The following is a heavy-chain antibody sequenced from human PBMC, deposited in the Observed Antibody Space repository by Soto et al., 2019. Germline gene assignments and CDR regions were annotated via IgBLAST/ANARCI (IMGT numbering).Heavy chain of an antibody. CDR1: GVSISSSNW. D-gene: IGHD2-8*01. CDR3: ARCLHCSNGGRFDP. CDR2: MYPSGGT. J-gene: IGHJ5*02. V-gene: IGHV4-4*02. Sequence: SETLSLTCTVSGVSISSSNWWTWVRQAPGKGLEWIGEMYPSGGTTYNPALQNRVTISVDNSKNHLPLTLTSVTAADTAVYYCARCLHCSNGGRFDPWGRGALVTVSS.